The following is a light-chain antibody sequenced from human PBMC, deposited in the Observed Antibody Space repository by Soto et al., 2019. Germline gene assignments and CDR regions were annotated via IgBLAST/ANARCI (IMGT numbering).Light chain of an antibody. V-gene: IGKV3-20*01. CDR1: RSVASTA. J-gene: IGKJ1*01. CDR3: QQYDISPRT. Sequence: EIVLTQSPGTLSLSPGERATLSCRASRSVASTAIAWYQQKVGQPPRLLIYAAVTRATGIPDRFSGGGSGTDFTLTISRLEPEDFAVYYCQQYDISPRTFGQGTKVEIK. CDR2: AAV.